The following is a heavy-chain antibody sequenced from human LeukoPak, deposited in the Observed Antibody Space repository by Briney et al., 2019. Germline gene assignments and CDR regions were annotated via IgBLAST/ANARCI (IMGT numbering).Heavy chain of an antibody. CDR1: GFTVSGYA. V-gene: IGHV3-74*01. J-gene: IGHJ3*02. CDR3: AREDTAMADAFDI. Sequence: GGSLRLSCAASGFTVSGYAMTWVRQAPGKGLEGVSRSSTDGSRTSYADSVKGRFTISRDNAKNTLYLQMNSLRAEDTAVYYCAREDTAMADAFDIWGQGTMVTVSS. D-gene: IGHD5-18*01. CDR2: SSTDGSRT.